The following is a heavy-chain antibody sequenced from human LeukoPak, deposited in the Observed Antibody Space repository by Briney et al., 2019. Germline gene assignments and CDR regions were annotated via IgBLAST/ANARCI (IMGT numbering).Heavy chain of an antibody. Sequence: GGSLRLSCAASGFTLSSYAMGWVRQAPGKGLEWVSALSGGGGGTYYADSVKGRFTISRDNSKNTLYLQMNSLRAEDTAVYYCAKDSDIVVVPALTYDHWGQGTLVIVSS. CDR1: GFTLSSYA. D-gene: IGHD2-2*01. CDR3: AKDSDIVVVPALTYDH. CDR2: LSGGGGGT. J-gene: IGHJ4*02. V-gene: IGHV3-23*01.